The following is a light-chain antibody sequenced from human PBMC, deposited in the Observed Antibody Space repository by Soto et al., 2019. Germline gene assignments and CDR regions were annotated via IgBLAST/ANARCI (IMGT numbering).Light chain of an antibody. CDR3: CSYAGSSFV. V-gene: IGLV2-23*02. J-gene: IGLJ3*02. Sequence: QSVLTQPASASGSPGQSITISCTGTSSDVGSYNLVSWYQQHPGKAPKLMIYEVSKRPSGVSNRFSGSKSGNTASLTISGLQAEDEADYYCCSYAGSSFVFGGGTKLTVL. CDR1: SSDVGSYNL. CDR2: EVS.